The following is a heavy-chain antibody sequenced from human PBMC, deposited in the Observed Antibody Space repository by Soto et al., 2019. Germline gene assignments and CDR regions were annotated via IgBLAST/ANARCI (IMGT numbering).Heavy chain of an antibody. CDR3: TTAWSHDYGDYSY. CDR1: GFTFSNAW. V-gene: IGHV3-15*01. Sequence: GGSLRLSCAASGFTFSNAWMSWVRQAPGKGLEWVGRIKSKTDGGTTDYAAPVKCRFTISRDDSKNTLYLQMNSLKTEDTAVYYCTTAWSHDYGDYSYWGQGTLVTVSS. J-gene: IGHJ4*02. CDR2: IKSKTDGGTT. D-gene: IGHD4-17*01.